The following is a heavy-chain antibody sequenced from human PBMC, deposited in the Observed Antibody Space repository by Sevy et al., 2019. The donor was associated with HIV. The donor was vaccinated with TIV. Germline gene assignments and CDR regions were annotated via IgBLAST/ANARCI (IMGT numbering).Heavy chain of an antibody. CDR3: AREGCTQPHDY. J-gene: IGHJ4*02. CDR1: GFTFAKYS. V-gene: IGHV3-23*01. CDR2: FSFGCGRI. Sequence: GGSLRLSCAASGFTFAKYSMSWLRLAPGKGLEWVSTFSFGCGRINYADSVKGRFTISRDDSKNTLYLQMNSLRAEDTATFFCAREGCTQPHDYWGQGTLVTVSS.